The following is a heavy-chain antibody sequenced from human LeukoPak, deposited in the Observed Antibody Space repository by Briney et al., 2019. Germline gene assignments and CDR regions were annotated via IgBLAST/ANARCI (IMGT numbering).Heavy chain of an antibody. Sequence: GGSLRLSCAASGFTFSNYGMHWVRQGPGKGLEWMAVIWHDGSNKYYADSVKGRFTISRDNSRNTVYLQMNNLRAEDTAVYYCANNFDYWGRGTLVTVSS. CDR1: GFTFSNYG. CDR3: ANNFDY. V-gene: IGHV3-33*06. CDR2: IWHDGSNK. J-gene: IGHJ4*02.